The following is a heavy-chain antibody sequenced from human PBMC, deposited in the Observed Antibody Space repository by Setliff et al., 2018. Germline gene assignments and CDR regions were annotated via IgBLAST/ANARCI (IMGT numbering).Heavy chain of an antibody. CDR2: ISNSGST. V-gene: IGHV4-59*01. CDR1: GGPIRSFY. D-gene: IGHD3-10*01. J-gene: IGHJ6*03. Sequence: PSETLSLTCTVSGGPIRSFYWSWIRQNPGKGLQWIGYISNSGSTSYNPSLKSRVSISIDTSKTNFSLNLMAVTTTDTAVYFCARSNMGNYYDSGRYYYYYYMDVWGKGTTVTVSS. CDR3: ARSNMGNYYDSGRYYYYYYMDV.